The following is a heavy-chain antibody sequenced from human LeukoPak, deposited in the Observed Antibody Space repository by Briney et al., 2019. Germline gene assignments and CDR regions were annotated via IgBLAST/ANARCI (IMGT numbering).Heavy chain of an antibody. CDR3: AKDRSGSGSYYPLDY. D-gene: IGHD3-10*01. Sequence: PGGSLRLSCAASGFTLSSHAVSWVRQAREKGLEWASSVDGRGSSTYYPDSVKARFTISRDISNNTLYLQMNSLSAEDTAEYHCAKDRSGSGSYYPLDYWGQGTLVTVSS. CDR1: GFTLSSHA. CDR2: VDGRGSST. J-gene: IGHJ4*02. V-gene: IGHV3-23*01.